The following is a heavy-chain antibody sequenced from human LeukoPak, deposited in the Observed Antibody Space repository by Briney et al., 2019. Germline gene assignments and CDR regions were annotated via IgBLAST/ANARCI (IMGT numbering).Heavy chain of an antibody. CDR2: INTGNGNT. V-gene: IGHV1-3*03. Sequence: ASVKVSCKASGYTFTNYAMHWVRQAPGQRREWMGWINTGNGNTKYSQEFQGRVTISRDTSASTAYMELSSLTSEDTAVYYCARDLRFLETDAFDIWGQGTMVTVSS. CDR1: GYTFTNYA. CDR3: ARDLRFLETDAFDI. J-gene: IGHJ3*02. D-gene: IGHD3-3*01.